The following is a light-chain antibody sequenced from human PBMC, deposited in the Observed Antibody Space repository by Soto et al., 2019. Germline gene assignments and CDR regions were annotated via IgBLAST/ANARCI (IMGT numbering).Light chain of an antibody. CDR3: QQHGYLPYT. CDR1: QGISNY. Sequence: DVQMTQYQSSLSASVGDRVTITCRASQGISNYLAWYQQKPGKVPKLLIYAASTLQSGVPSRFGGSGSGTDLTLTISRLAPEDFAVYFCQQHGYLPYTFAQLTKVDI. J-gene: IGKJ2*01. V-gene: IGKV1-27*01. CDR2: AAS.